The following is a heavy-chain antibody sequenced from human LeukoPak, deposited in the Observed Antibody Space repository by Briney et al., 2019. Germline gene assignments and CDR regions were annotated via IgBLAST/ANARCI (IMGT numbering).Heavy chain of an antibody. CDR2: IKQDGSEK. V-gene: IGHV3-7*01. CDR3: ARVPDSGYDYYYYYGMDV. Sequence: GGSLRLSCAASGFTFSSYWMSWVRQAPGKGREWVANIKQDGSEKYYVDSVKGRFTVSRDNAKNSLYLQMNSLRAEDTAVYYCARVPDSGYDYYYYYGMDVWGQGTTVTVSS. J-gene: IGHJ6*02. D-gene: IGHD5-12*01. CDR1: GFTFSSYW.